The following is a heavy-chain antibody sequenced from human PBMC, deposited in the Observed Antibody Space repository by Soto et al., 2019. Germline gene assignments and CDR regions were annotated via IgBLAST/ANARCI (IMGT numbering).Heavy chain of an antibody. Sequence: QVQLQESGPGLVKPSETLSLTCTVSGGSISSYYWSWIRQPPGKGLEWIGYIYYSGSTNYNPSLKSRVTISVDTSKNQFSLKLSSVTAADTAVYYCARDRLGSGWSPHYFDYWGQGTLVTVSS. J-gene: IGHJ4*02. CDR3: ARDRLGSGWSPHYFDY. D-gene: IGHD6-19*01. V-gene: IGHV4-59*01. CDR1: GGSISSYY. CDR2: IYYSGST.